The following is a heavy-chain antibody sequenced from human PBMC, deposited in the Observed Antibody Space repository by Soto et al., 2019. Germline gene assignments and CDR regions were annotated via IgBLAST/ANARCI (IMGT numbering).Heavy chain of an antibody. CDR2: ISGSGGST. D-gene: IGHD6-13*01. J-gene: IGHJ6*02. Sequence: GGSLRLSCASSGLPFSSYAMSLVRPAPGKGLEWVSAISGSGGSTYYADSVKGRFTISRDNSKNTLYLQMNSLRAEDTAVYYCAKDSQYIAAAYYGMDVWGQGTTVTVSS. V-gene: IGHV3-23*01. CDR3: AKDSQYIAAAYYGMDV. CDR1: GLPFSSYA.